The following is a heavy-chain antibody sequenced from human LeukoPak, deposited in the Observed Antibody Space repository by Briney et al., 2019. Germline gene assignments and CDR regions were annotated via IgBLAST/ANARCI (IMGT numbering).Heavy chain of an antibody. D-gene: IGHD6-13*01. Sequence: PGGSLRLSCAASGFTFSSYSMNWVRQAPGKGLEWVSSISSSSSYIYYADSVKGRFTISRDNAKNSLYLQMNSLRAEDTAVYYCARRLLADSSSWYEDDAFDIWGQGTMVTVSS. CDR2: ISSSSSYI. J-gene: IGHJ3*02. V-gene: IGHV3-21*01. CDR3: ARRLLADSSSWYEDDAFDI. CDR1: GFTFSSYS.